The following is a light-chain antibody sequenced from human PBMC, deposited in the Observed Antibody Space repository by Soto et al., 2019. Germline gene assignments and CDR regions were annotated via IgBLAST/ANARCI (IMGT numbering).Light chain of an antibody. CDR1: SSDVGSYNL. CDR2: EVS. Sequence: QSLLTQPASVSGSPGQSITISCTGTSSDVGSYNLVSWYQQHPGKAPKLMIYEVSKRPSGVSNRFSGSKSGNTASLTISGLQAEDEADYSCCSYAGSRTYYVFGTGTKATVL. J-gene: IGLJ1*01. CDR3: CSYAGSRTYYV. V-gene: IGLV2-23*02.